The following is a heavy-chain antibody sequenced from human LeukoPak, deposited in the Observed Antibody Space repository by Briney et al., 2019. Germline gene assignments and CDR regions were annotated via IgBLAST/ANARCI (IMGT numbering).Heavy chain of an antibody. CDR2: IIPIFGTA. Sequence: GASVTVSCKASGGTFSSYAISWVRQAPGQGLEWMGGIIPIFGTANYAQKFQGRVTITADESTSTAYMELSSLRSEDTAVYYCAREPSDPGWFDPWGQGTLVTVSS. CDR3: AREPSDPGWFDP. CDR1: GGTFSSYA. V-gene: IGHV1-69*13. J-gene: IGHJ5*02.